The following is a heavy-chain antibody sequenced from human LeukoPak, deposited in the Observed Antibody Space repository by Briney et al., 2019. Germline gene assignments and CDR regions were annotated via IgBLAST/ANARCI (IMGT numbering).Heavy chain of an antibody. Sequence: ASVKVSYKASGYTFTSYYMHWVRQAPGQGLEWMGIINPSGGSTSYAQKFQGRVTMTRDTSTSTVYMELSSLRSEDTAVYYCARNSVRDAFDIWGQGTMVTVSS. CDR2: INPSGGST. CDR3: ARNSVRDAFDI. CDR1: GYTFTSYY. V-gene: IGHV1-46*01. J-gene: IGHJ3*02. D-gene: IGHD3-10*02.